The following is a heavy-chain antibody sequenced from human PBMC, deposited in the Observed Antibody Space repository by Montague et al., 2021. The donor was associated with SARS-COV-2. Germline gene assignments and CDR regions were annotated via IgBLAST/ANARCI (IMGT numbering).Heavy chain of an antibody. CDR3: ARIFDSSWPTFDY. V-gene: IGHV2-70*01. CDR2: SDWDDDK. CDR1: GFSLSTSGMC. J-gene: IGHJ4*02. Sequence: PALVKPTQTLTLTCTFSGFSLSTSGMCVSWIRQPPGKALEWLALSDWDDDKYYSTSLKTRLTISKDTSKNQVVLTMTNMDPVNTATYYCARIFDSSWPTFDYWGQGTLVTVSS. D-gene: IGHD6-13*01.